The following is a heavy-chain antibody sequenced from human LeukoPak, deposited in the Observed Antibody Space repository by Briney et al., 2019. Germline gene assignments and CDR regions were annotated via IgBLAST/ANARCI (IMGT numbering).Heavy chain of an antibody. D-gene: IGHD3-22*01. CDR3: AKVTRDYYDRSDYLGYFDY. CDR2: ISYDGSNK. J-gene: IGHJ4*02. CDR1: GFTFSRYG. V-gene: IGHV3-30*18. Sequence: PGGSLTLSCAASGFTFSRYGMHWVRQAPGKGLECVAAISYDGSNKYYADSVKGRFTISRDNSKNTLYLQMNSLRAEDSAVYYCAKVTRDYYDRSDYLGYFDYWGQGTLVTVSS.